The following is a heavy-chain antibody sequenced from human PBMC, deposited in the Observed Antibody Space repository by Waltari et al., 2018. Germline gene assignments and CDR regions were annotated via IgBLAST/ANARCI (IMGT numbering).Heavy chain of an antibody. D-gene: IGHD3-22*01. CDR1: GFSFSHYW. Sequence: EVQLVESGGGLVQPGGSLRLSCAASGFSFSHYWMSWVRQAPGKGLEWVADIKGDGSRKYYLDSVRGRFSSSRDNTKNSVDLQMNSLRAEDTAVYYCARDDSSSGSYDAFDIWGQGTMVAVSS. V-gene: IGHV3-7*01. CDR3: ARDDSSSGSYDAFDI. CDR2: IKGDGSRK. J-gene: IGHJ3*02.